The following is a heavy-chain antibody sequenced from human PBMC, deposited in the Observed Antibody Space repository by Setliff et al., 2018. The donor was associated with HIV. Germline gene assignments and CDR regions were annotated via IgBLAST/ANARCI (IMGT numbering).Heavy chain of an antibody. CDR2: IYYSGTR. CDR1: GGSISSNSNY. CDR3: VTSSSWSSRLNF. D-gene: IGHD2-2*01. J-gene: IGHJ4*02. V-gene: IGHV4-39*07. Sequence: SETLSLTCTVSGGSISSNSNYWGWIRQPPGKGLEWIATIYYSGTRGYNPSLKSRVTISVDTSKNQFSLKLTSVTAADTAVYYCVTSSSWSSRLNFWGPGMLVTVSS.